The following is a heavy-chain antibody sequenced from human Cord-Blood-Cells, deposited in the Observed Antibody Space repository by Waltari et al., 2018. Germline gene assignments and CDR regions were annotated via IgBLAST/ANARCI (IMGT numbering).Heavy chain of an antibody. CDR1: GFTFSSYD. Sequence: EVQLVESGGGLVQPGGSLRLSCAASGFTFSSYDMNWVRQAPGKWLEWVSYISSSGSTIYYADSVKGRFTISRDNAKNSLYLQMNSLRAEDTAVYYCARTRYWYFDLWGRGTLVTVSS. J-gene: IGHJ2*01. CDR2: ISSSGSTI. D-gene: IGHD2-2*01. V-gene: IGHV3-48*03. CDR3: ARTRYWYFDL.